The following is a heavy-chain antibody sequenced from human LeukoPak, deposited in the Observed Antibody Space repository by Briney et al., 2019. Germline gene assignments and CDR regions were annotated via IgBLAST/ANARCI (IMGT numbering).Heavy chain of an antibody. Sequence: GGSLRLSCAASGFSFSGYVMPWVRQAPGKGLEWVAFIRGEGTQQYYADSVEGRFIISRDNSKNTVYLQMNSLRAEDTAVYYCAKDNGGYAFDYWGQGTLVTVSS. D-gene: IGHD5-12*01. V-gene: IGHV3-30*02. CDR1: GFSFSGYV. CDR3: AKDNGGYAFDY. CDR2: IRGEGTQQ. J-gene: IGHJ4*02.